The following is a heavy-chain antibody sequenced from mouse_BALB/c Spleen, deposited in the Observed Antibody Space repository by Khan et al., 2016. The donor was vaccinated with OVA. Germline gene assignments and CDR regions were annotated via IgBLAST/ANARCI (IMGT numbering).Heavy chain of an antibody. CDR3: AKGIWSYYFALDY. Sequence: VQLVESGPGLVAPSQSLSITCTVSGFSLTDYGVSWIRQPPGKGLEWLGVIWGGGSTYYNSALKSRLSFSKDNSKSQVFLKMNSLQTDDTAMYYCAKGIWSYYFALDYWGQGTSVTVSS. CDR1: GFSLTDYG. J-gene: IGHJ4*01. D-gene: IGHD1-1*02. V-gene: IGHV2-6-5*01. CDR2: IWGGGST.